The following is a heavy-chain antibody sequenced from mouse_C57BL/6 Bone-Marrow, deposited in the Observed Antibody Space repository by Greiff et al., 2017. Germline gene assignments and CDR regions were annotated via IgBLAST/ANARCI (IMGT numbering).Heavy chain of an antibody. J-gene: IGHJ3*01. D-gene: IGHD2-3*01. CDR2: ISDGGSYT. V-gene: IGHV5-4*01. CDR3: ARSPVYDGFAWFAY. Sequence: EVQRVESGGGLVKPGGSLKLSCAASGFTFSSYAMSWVRQTPEKRLEWVATISDGGSYTYYPDNVKGRFTISRDNAKNNLYLQMSHLKSEDTAMYYCARSPVYDGFAWFAYWGQGTLVTVSA. CDR1: GFTFSSYA.